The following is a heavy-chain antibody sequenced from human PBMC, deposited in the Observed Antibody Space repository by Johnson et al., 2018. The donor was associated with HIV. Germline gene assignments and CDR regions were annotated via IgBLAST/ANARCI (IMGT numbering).Heavy chain of an antibody. Sequence: VQLVESGGALVQPGGSLRLSCAASGFTFSNYAMSWVRQAPGKGLEWVGRIKSETDGGTTDYAAPVKDRFIISRDDSKDTRYLQMNSLKTEDTAVHYCATRGWGTRNTGPCYDAFDIWGQGTMVAVYS. CDR2: IKSETDGGTT. D-gene: IGHD1/OR15-1a*01. J-gene: IGHJ3*02. CDR3: ATRGWGTRNTGPCYDAFDI. CDR1: GFTFSNYA. V-gene: IGHV3-15*02.